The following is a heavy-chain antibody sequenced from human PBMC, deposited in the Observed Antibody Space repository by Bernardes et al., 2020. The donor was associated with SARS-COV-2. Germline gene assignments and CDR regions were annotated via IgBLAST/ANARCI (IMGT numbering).Heavy chain of an antibody. J-gene: IGHJ4*02. CDR1: GFTFSTYW. CDR2: IKQDGNQK. D-gene: IGHD3-10*01. Sequence: GSLRLSCAASGFTFSTYWMNWVRQAPGKGLEWVANIKQDGNQKYFVDSVKGRFTISRDNAKNSLYLQMNSLRAEDTAVYYCARGGGSYYGSGSYIDYWGQGTLVTVSS. CDR3: ARGGGSYYGSGSYIDY. V-gene: IGHV3-7*01.